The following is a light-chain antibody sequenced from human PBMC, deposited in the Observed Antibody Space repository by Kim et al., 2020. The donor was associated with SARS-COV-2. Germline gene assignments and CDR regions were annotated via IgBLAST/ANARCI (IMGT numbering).Light chain of an antibody. CDR1: KLGHKY. Sequence: SYELTQPPSVSMSPGQTASITCSGDKLGHKYACWYQQKPGQSPVLVIYQDTKRPSGIPVRFSGSNSGNTATLTISGTQAMDEAVYYCQAWDSSTAVFGGGTQLTVL. V-gene: IGLV3-1*01. CDR3: QAWDSSTAV. J-gene: IGLJ2*01. CDR2: QDT.